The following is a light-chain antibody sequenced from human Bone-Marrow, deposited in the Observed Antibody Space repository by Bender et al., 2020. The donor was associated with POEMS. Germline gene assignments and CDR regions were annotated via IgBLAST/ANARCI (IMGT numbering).Light chain of an antibody. CDR3: CAYAGSGILV. CDR2: EVS. J-gene: IGLJ3*02. Sequence: QSALTQPASVSGSPGQSITISCTGTSSDVGNYNLVSWYQHHPGKAPKLMIYEVSKRPSGISNRFSGSKSGNTASLTISGLQAEDEADFYCCAYAGSGILVFGGGTKVTVV. CDR1: SSDVGNYNL. V-gene: IGLV2-23*02.